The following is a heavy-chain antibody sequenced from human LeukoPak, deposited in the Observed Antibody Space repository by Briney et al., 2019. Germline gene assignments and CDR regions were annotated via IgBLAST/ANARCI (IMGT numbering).Heavy chain of an antibody. V-gene: IGHV4-61*02. CDR3: VRGPFGSA. CDR2: IFTSGTT. Sequence: SGTLSLTCTVSGASISSGTYYYNWIRQPAGKGLEWIGRIFTSGTTYYNPSLKSRVTVSLDPSKNQLSLNLSSVTAADTAVYYCVRGPFGSAWGQGTMVTISS. D-gene: IGHD3-3*01. CDR1: GASISSGTYY. J-gene: IGHJ3*01.